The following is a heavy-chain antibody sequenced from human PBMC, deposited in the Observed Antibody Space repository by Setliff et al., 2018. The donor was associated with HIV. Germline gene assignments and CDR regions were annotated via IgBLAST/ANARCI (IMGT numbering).Heavy chain of an antibody. J-gene: IGHJ6*02. V-gene: IGHV1-69*13. CDR1: GYSFTNYY. CDR3: ARGDYGSGSYYPYYFYYGMDV. D-gene: IGHD3-10*01. CDR2: IIPIFGTA. Sequence: PSVKVSCKASGYSFTNYYIHWVRQAPGQGLEWMGGIIPIFGTANYAQKFQGRVTITADESTSTAYMELSSLRSEDTAVYYCARGDYGSGSYYPYYFYYGMDVWGQGTTVTVSS.